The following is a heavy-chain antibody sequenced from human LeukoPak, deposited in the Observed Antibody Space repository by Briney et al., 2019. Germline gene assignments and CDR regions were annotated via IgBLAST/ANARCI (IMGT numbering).Heavy chain of an antibody. V-gene: IGHV3-49*04. Sequence: GGSLRLSCTASGFTFGDYAMSWVRQAPGKGLEWVGFIRSKAYGGTTEYAASVKGRFTISRDDSKSIAYLQMNSLKTEDTAVYYCTRDRGYGNFDPGADFYYYYYYMDVWGKGTTVTVSS. D-gene: IGHD4-11*01. CDR1: GFTFGDYA. J-gene: IGHJ6*03. CDR2: IRSKAYGGTT. CDR3: TRDRGYGNFDPGADFYYYYYYMDV.